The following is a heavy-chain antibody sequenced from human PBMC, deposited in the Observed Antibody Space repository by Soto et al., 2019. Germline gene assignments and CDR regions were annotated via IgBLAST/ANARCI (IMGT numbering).Heavy chain of an antibody. Sequence: SETLSLTCAVSGGSISSGGYSWRWIRQPPWKGLEWIGYIYHSGSTYYNPSLKSRVTISVDRSKNQFSLKLSSVTAADTAAYYCARMYCSSTSCYYNWFDPWGQGXLVTVYS. CDR3: ARMYCSSTSCYYNWFDP. J-gene: IGHJ5*02. CDR1: GGSISSGGYS. V-gene: IGHV4-30-2*01. D-gene: IGHD2-2*01. CDR2: IYHSGST.